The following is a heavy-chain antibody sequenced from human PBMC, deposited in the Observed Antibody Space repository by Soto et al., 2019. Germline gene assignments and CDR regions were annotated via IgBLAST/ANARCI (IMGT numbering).Heavy chain of an antibody. CDR3: ARVERFLEWLHGMDV. CDR1: GYTFTSYG. J-gene: IGHJ6*02. D-gene: IGHD3-3*01. V-gene: IGHV1-18*04. Sequence: ASVKVSFKASGYTFTSYGISWVRQAPGQGLEWMGWISAYNGNTNYAQKLQGRVTMTTDTSTSTAYMELRSLRSDDTAVYYCARVERFLEWLHGMDVWGQGTTVTVSS. CDR2: ISAYNGNT.